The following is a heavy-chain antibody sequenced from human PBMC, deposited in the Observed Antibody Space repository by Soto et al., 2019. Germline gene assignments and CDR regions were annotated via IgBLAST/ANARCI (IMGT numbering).Heavy chain of an antibody. V-gene: IGHV1-18*01. CDR2: ISAYNGNT. J-gene: IGHJ6*03. CDR3: ARGTLRYCSGGSCYSYDNYYYYMDV. D-gene: IGHD2-15*01. Sequence: ASVKVSCKASGYTFTSYGISWVRQAPGQGLEWMGWISAYNGNTNYAQKLQGRVTMTTDTSTSTAYMELRSLRSDDTAVYYCARGTLRYCSGGSCYSYDNYYYYMDVWGKGTKVTVSS. CDR1: GYTFTSYG.